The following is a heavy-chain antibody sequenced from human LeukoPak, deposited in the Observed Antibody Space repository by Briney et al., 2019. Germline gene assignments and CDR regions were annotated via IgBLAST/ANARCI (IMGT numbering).Heavy chain of an antibody. Sequence: SETLSLTCAVYGGSFSSYYWSWIRQPPGKGLEWIGYIYYSGSTNYNPSLKSRVTISVDTSKNQFSLKLSSVTAADTAVYYCARDASNAFDIWGQGTMVTVSS. CDR3: ARDASNAFDI. J-gene: IGHJ3*02. V-gene: IGHV4-59*01. CDR1: GGSFSSYY. CDR2: IYYSGST.